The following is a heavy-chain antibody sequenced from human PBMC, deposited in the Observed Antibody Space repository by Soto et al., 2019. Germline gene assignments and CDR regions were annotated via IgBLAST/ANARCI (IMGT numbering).Heavy chain of an antibody. J-gene: IGHJ3*01. V-gene: IGHV4-59*01. CDR3: GRSHNWGGYAFDV. CDR2: IYYSVSP. Sequence: ASETLSLTCSVSGDSIINYYWSWIRQSPGKGLEWIGYIYYSVSPTYNPSLKSRVTISADTSSNRFFLKLNSVTAADTAVYYCGRSHNWGGYAFDVWGQGTMVTVSS. CDR1: GDSIINYY. D-gene: IGHD3-16*01.